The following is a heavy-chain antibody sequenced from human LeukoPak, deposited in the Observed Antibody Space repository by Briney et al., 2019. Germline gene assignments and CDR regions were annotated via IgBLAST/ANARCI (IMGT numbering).Heavy chain of an antibody. V-gene: IGHV4-59*01. CDR3: ARDIPFGTVTTRTFDY. CDR2: IYYSGST. CDR1: GGSISSYY. J-gene: IGHJ4*02. D-gene: IGHD4-17*01. Sequence: PSETLSLTCTVSGGSISSYYWSWIRQPPGKGLEWIGYIYYSGSTNYNPSLKSRVTISVDTSKNQFSLKLSSVTAADTAVYYCARDIPFGTVTTRTFDYWGQGTLITVSS.